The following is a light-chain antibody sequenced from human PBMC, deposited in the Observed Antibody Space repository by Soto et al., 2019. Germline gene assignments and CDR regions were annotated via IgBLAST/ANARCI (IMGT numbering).Light chain of an antibody. J-gene: IGLJ2*01. CDR3: SSYTSSSTSSVV. CDR1: SSDVGGYNY. V-gene: IGLV2-14*01. CDR2: DVS. Sequence: QSALTQPASVSGSPGQSITISCTGTSSDVGGYNYVSWYQQHPGKAPKLMIYDVSNRPSGVSNRFSGSKSGNTASLTISGLQAEDEADYYCSSYTSSSTSSVVFGGGTKLTV.